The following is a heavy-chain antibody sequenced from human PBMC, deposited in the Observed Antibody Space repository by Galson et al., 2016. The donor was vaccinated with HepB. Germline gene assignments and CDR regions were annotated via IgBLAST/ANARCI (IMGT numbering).Heavy chain of an antibody. CDR2: TYFRSKWYN. J-gene: IGHJ5*02. D-gene: IGHD3-10*01. CDR1: GDSVSSESTA. Sequence: CAISGDSVSSESTAWSWIRQSPSRGLEWLGRTYFRSKWYNDYAASVKSRITFNPDTSKNQVSLQLKSVTPDDTAVYYCARDPGGKRGLWFGEPHKYNWFDPWGQGTLVTVSS. CDR3: ARDPGGKRGLWFGEPHKYNWFDP. V-gene: IGHV6-1*01.